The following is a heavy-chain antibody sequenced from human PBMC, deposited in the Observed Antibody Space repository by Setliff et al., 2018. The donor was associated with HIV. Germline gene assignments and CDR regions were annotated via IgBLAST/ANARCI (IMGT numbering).Heavy chain of an antibody. D-gene: IGHD1-1*01. CDR1: RFIFSGYG. Sequence: GGSLRLSCAASRFIFSGYGMHWVRQAPGKGLEWVAFIRHDGSDEYLAQSVRGRFTISRDNSKKILYLQMNSLRAEDTAVYYCAKALSMRSTGGYYNMDVWGGGTPVTVSS. CDR3: AKALSMRSTGGYYNMDV. V-gene: IGHV3-30*02. CDR2: IRHDGSDE. J-gene: IGHJ6*03.